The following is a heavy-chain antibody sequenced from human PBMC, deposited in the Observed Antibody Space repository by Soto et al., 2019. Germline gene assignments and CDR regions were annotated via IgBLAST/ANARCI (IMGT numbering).Heavy chain of an antibody. V-gene: IGHV1-46*01. CDR1: GDTFTSYY. D-gene: IGHD2-2*02. CDR2: INLRGGSK. J-gene: IGHJ3*02. CDR3: ARSHCTTSTCYTGFDAFDI. Sequence: ASVKVSCKASGDTFTSYYLHWVRQPPGQELEWMGIINLRGGSKSYAQKFQGGVTMTRDTSTSTVYLELSSLRSHETVVYFCARSHCTTSTCYTGFDAFDILGQGTMVTVSS.